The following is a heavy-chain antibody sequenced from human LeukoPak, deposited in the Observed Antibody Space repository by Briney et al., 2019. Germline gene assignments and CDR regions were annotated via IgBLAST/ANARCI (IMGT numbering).Heavy chain of an antibody. CDR2: INHSGST. D-gene: IGHD3-22*01. J-gene: IGHJ4*02. Sequence: PSETLSLTCAVYGGSFSGYHWSWIRQPPGKGLEWIGEINHSGSTNYNPSLKSRVTISVDTSKNQFSLKLSSVTAADTAVYYCARDKRPNHYYDIGSHFDYWGQGTLVTVSS. CDR3: ARDKRPNHYYDIGSHFDY. V-gene: IGHV4-34*01. CDR1: GGSFSGYH.